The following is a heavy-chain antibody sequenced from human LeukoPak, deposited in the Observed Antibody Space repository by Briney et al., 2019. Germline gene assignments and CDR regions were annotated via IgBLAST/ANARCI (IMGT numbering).Heavy chain of an antibody. CDR1: GFTFDDYA. J-gene: IGHJ4*02. CDR3: AKDRAYSSSHFDY. V-gene: IGHV3-9*01. CDR2: ISWNSGSI. Sequence: LPGRSLRLSCAASGFTFDDYAMHWVRQAPGKGLEWVSGISWNSGSIGYADSVKGRFTISRDNAMNSLYLQMNSLRAEDTALYYCAKDRAYSSSHFDYWGQGTLVTVSS. D-gene: IGHD6-13*01.